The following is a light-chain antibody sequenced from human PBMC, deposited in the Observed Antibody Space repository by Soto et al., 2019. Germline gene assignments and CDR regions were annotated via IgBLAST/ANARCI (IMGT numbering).Light chain of an antibody. Sequence: QSALTQPASVSGSPGQSIAISCTGTSSDVGAYNYVSWYQQHPGKVPKLVIYDVTNQPSGVSDRFSGSKSGNTASLTISGLQAEDEADYYCSSYTSNTTPYVFGTGTKVTVL. J-gene: IGLJ1*01. CDR2: DVT. V-gene: IGLV2-14*01. CDR3: SSYTSNTTPYV. CDR1: SSDVGAYNY.